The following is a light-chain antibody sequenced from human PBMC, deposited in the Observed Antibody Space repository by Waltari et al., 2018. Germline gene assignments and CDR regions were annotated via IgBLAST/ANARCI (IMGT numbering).Light chain of an antibody. V-gene: IGLV2-23*01. J-gene: IGLJ1*01. Sequence: QSALSQPASVSGSPGQSLTITCTGASTDLASYNLVAWYQHPPNRAPKLIIYEATKRPSWISHRFSGAKSGATASLRISGLQADDEADYYCCSYTGSSTSYGCGGGTKVTVL. CDR1: STDLASYNL. CDR2: EAT. CDR3: CSYTGSSTSYG.